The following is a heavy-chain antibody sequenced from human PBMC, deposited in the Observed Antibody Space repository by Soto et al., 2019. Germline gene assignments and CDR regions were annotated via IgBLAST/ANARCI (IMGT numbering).Heavy chain of an antibody. V-gene: IGHV1-18*01. CDR3: ARGRSGYYGGMVFDY. CDR1: GYTFTSYG. CDR2: ISAYNGNT. D-gene: IGHD3-3*01. J-gene: IGHJ4*02. Sequence: ASVKVSCKASGYTFTSYGISWVRQAPGQGLEWMGWISAYNGNTNYAQKLQGRVTMTTDTSTSTAYMELRSLRSDDTAVYYCARGRSGYYGGMVFDYGGQGTLVTVSS.